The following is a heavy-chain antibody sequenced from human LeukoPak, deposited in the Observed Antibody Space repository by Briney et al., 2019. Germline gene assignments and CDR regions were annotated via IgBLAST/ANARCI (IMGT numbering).Heavy chain of an antibody. Sequence: PGGSLRLSCAASGFTVSTNYMNWVRQAPGKGLEWVSIIYSGRDTYYAGSVKGRFTISRDNSKNTLYLQMNSLRAEDTAVYYCTRGPGSTWYSDYWGQGTLVTVSS. CDR3: TRGPGSTWYSDY. J-gene: IGHJ4*02. CDR2: IYSGRDT. D-gene: IGHD6-13*01. V-gene: IGHV3-66*02. CDR1: GFTVSTNY.